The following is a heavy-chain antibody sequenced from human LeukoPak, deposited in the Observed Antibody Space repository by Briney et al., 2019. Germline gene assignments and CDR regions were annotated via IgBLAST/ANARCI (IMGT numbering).Heavy chain of an antibody. CDR1: GGSFSGYY. CDR3: AREDAEQMDNSFDI. Sequence: SETLSLTCAVYGGSFSGYYWSWIRQPPGKGLEWIGEINHSGSTNYNPSLKSRVTISLDTSRNQFSLKLNSVTAADTAVYYCAREDAEQMDNSFDIWGQGTMVTVSS. D-gene: IGHD5-24*01. CDR2: INHSGST. V-gene: IGHV4-34*01. J-gene: IGHJ3*02.